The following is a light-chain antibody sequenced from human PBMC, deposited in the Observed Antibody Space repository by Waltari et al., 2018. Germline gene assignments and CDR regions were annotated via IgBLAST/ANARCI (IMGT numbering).Light chain of an antibody. CDR1: SGQSRKI. CDR3: ETGGHGTWV. J-gene: IGLJ3*02. Sequence: QLVLTQSPSASASMGARVKLTCTLSSGQSRKIIAWLQQQPGKGPRYLMKVNSDGSHRKGDELPDRFSVSSSGSDRYLTISSLQSEDEADYYCETGGHGTWVFCGGTKLTVL. V-gene: IGLV4-69*01. CDR2: VNSDGSH.